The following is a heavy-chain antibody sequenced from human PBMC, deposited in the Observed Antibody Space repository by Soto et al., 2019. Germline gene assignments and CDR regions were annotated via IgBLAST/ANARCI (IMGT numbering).Heavy chain of an antibody. Sequence: QVQLVQSGAEVKKPGSSVKVSCKASGGTFSSYAISWVRQAPGQGLEWMGGIIPIFGTAHYAQKFQGSVTITADASTGTAYMDRSSLSAADTAVYYCAGGQAGTLLPPHNPYYYGGMAVWGQGTTVTVSS. D-gene: IGHD1-1*01. CDR3: AGGQAGTLLPPHNPYYYGGMAV. CDR2: IIPIFGTA. J-gene: IGHJ6*02. CDR1: GGTFSSYA. V-gene: IGHV1-69*12.